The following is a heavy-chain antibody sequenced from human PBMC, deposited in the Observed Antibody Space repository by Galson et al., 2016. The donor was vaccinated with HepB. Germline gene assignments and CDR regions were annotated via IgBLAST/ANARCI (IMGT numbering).Heavy chain of an antibody. Sequence: QSGAEVKKPGESLKISCKGSGSSFTSYWIGWVRQMPGKGLEWMGIISPGDSDTRYRPSFQGQVTISADKSSSTAYLQWSSLKASATSMYYCARPSLACSGGSCEGDYWGQGTLVTVSS. CDR3: ARPSLACSGGSCEGDY. V-gene: IGHV5-51*01. CDR1: GSSFTSYW. CDR2: ISPGDSDT. D-gene: IGHD2-15*01. J-gene: IGHJ4*02.